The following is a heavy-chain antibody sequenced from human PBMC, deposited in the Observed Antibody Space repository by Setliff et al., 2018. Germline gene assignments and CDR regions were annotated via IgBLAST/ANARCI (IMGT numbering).Heavy chain of an antibody. CDR3: ARESRYGGYMDV. Sequence: SETLSLTCAVYGGSFSGYYWSWIRQPPGKGLEWIGEINHSGSTNHNPSLKSRVTISVDTSKNQFSLKLSSVTAADTAVYYCARESRYGGYMDVWGKGTTVTVSS. CDR1: GGSFSGYY. D-gene: IGHD3-16*01. CDR2: INHSGST. V-gene: IGHV4-34*01. J-gene: IGHJ6*03.